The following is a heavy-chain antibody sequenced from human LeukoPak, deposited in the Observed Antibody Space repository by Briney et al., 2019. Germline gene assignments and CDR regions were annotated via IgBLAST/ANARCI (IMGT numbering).Heavy chain of an antibody. Sequence: PSETLSLTCTVSGGSITTHANYWAWIRQPPGRGLEWIGGVHYTGNTYSNTSLKSRVTMSVDTSKNQFSLNLSSVTAADTAVYYCARRSGVWYFDYWDRGILVTVSP. J-gene: IGHJ4*02. D-gene: IGHD3-3*01. CDR2: VHYTGNT. CDR1: GGSITTHANY. CDR3: ARRSGVWYFDY. V-gene: IGHV4-39*01.